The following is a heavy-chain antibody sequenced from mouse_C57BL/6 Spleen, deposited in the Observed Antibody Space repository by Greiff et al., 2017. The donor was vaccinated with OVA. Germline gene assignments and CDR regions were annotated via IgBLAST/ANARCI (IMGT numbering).Heavy chain of an antibody. D-gene: IGHD1-1*01. CDR3: ARDYYGVQYFDV. J-gene: IGHJ1*03. CDR2: IYPGDGDT. V-gene: IGHV1-82*01. CDR1: GYAFSSSW. Sequence: VQLKESGPELVKPGASVKISCKASGYAFSSSWMNWVKQRPGKGLEWIGRIYPGDGDTNYNGKFKGKATLTADKSSSTAYMQLSSLTSEDSAVYFCARDYYGVQYFDVWGTGTTVTVSS.